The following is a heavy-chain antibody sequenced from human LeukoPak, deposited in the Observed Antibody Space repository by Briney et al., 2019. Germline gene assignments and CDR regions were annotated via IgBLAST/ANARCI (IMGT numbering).Heavy chain of an antibody. CDR2: IYYSGST. D-gene: IGHD2-2*01. V-gene: IGHV4-59*01. CDR3: ARGRVVPAATYLNWFDP. CDR1: GGSISSYY. J-gene: IGHJ5*02. Sequence: SETLSLTCTVSGGSISSYYWSWIRQPPGKGLEWIGYIYYSGSTNYNPSLKSRVTISVDTSKNQFSLKLSSVTAADTAVYYCARGRVVPAATYLNWFDPWGQGTLVTVSS.